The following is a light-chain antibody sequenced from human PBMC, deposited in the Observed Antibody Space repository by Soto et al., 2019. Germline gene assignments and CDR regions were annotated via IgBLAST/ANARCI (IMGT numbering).Light chain of an antibody. V-gene: IGKV3-11*01. CDR3: QQYDNWPLT. J-gene: IGKJ4*01. CDR2: DAS. CDR1: QSVSSY. Sequence: EIVLTQSPATLSLSPGERATLSCRASQSVSSYLAWYQQKPGQAPRLLIYDASNRATGIPARFSGSGSGTEFTLTISSLEPEDFAVYYCQQYDNWPLTFGGGTKVDIK.